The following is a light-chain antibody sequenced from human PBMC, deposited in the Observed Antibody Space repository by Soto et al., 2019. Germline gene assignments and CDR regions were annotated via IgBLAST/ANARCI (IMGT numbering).Light chain of an antibody. CDR1: QVTSRY. CDR2: GAS. CDR3: QQYSTSPIS. J-gene: IGKJ5*01. Sequence: ENVLTQSPGTLSLSPGERATLSCRASQVTSRYLSWYQQRPGQAPRLLIYGASSRATGIPERFSGSGSGTDFTLTISRLEPEDFALYYCQQYSTSPISFGQGTRLEIK. V-gene: IGKV3-20*01.